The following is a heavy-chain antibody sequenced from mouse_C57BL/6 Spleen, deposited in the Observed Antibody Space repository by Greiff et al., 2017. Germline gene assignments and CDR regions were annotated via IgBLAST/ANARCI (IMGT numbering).Heavy chain of an antibody. CDR2: ISDGGSST. J-gene: IGHJ3*01. V-gene: IGHV5-4*01. CDR1: GFTFSSYA. CDR3: ARDRSFAY. Sequence: EVQLQESGGGLVKPGGSLKLSCAASGFTFSSYAMSWVRPTPEKRLEWVATISDGGSSTYSPATVKGRFTIARDNAKNNLYLQMSHLKAEDTAMYYCARDRSFAYWGQGTLVTVSA.